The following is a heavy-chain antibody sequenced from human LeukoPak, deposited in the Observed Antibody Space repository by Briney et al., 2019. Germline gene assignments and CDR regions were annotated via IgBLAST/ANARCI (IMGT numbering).Heavy chain of an antibody. CDR2: IYNSERS. J-gene: IGHJ2*01. CDR1: GASISRYY. D-gene: IGHD2-15*01. CDR3: ARHYSAQNWYFDL. Sequence: SETLSLTCTVSGASISRYYWSWIRQPPGKGLEWVGYIYNSERSNYNPSLKGRVTISVDTSKDQFSLKLSSVTAADTAVYYCARHYSAQNWYFDLWGRGTLVTVSS. V-gene: IGHV4-59*08.